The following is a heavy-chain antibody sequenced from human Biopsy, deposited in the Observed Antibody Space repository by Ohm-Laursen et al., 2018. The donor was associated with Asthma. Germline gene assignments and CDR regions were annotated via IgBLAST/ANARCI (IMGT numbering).Heavy chain of an antibody. V-gene: IGHV3-48*02. CDR3: ARFKRGYSYGYAGVFDY. J-gene: IGHJ4*02. Sequence: GSLRLSCAASGFTFSSYSMNWVRQAPGKGLEWVSYISSSSSTIYYADSVKGRFTISRDNAKNSPYLQMNSLRDEDTAVYYCARFKRGYSYGYAGVFDYWGQGTLVTVSS. D-gene: IGHD5-18*01. CDR1: GFTFSSYS. CDR2: ISSSSSTI.